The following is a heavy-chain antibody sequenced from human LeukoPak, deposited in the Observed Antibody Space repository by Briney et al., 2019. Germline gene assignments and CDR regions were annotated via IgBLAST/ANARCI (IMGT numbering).Heavy chain of an antibody. CDR1: EFAFSSYW. J-gene: IGHJ4*02. CDR2: MNTDGSTT. V-gene: IGHV3-74*01. D-gene: IGHD3-22*01. Sequence: GGSLRPSCAASEFAFSSYWMHWVRQAPGKGLVWVSRMNTDGSTTTYADSVKGRFTISRDNAKNTLYLQMNSLRAEDTAVYYCARALRYYYDSSAYYIDYWGQGTLVTVSS. CDR3: ARALRYYYDSSAYYIDY.